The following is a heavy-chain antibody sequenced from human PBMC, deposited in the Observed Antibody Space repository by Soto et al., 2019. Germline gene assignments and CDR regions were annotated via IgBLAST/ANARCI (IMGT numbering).Heavy chain of an antibody. CDR2: IGTAGDT. D-gene: IGHD6-19*01. CDR1: GFTFSSYA. Sequence: EVQLVESGGGLVQPGGSLRLSCAASGFTFSSYAMHWVRQATGKGLEWVSAIGTAGDTYYPGSVKGRCTISREKAKNYLYLQMKSLRAGDTAVYYCARGDSSGWYAAVDYWGQGTLVTVSS. CDR3: ARGDSSGWYAAVDY. J-gene: IGHJ4*02. V-gene: IGHV3-13*04.